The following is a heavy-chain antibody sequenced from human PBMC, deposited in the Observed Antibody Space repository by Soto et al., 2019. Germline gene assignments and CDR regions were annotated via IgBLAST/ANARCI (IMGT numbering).Heavy chain of an antibody. J-gene: IGHJ3*02. Sequence: QVQLVQSGAEVKKPGASVKVSCKASGYTFSKYGISWVRQAPGQGLEWMGWISASNGNANYAQKLQGRVTMTTDTXSXXAYMELRSLRSDDTAVYYCARDRSSSWYQADAFDIWGQGTMVIVSA. CDR3: ARDRSSSWYQADAFDI. V-gene: IGHV1-18*01. CDR1: GYTFSKYG. D-gene: IGHD6-13*01. CDR2: ISASNGNA.